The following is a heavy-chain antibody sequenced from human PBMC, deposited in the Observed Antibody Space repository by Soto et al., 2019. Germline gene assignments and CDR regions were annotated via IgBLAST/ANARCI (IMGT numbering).Heavy chain of an antibody. CDR1: GFTFSSYG. V-gene: IGHV3-30*18. D-gene: IGHD1-26*01. CDR2: ISYDGSNK. J-gene: IGHJ2*01. CDR3: AKDGPWELPNSYWYFDL. Sequence: GGSLRLSCAASGFTFSSYGMHWVRQAPGKGLEWVAVISYDGSNKYYADSVKGRFTISRDNSKNTLYLQMNSLRAEDTAVYYCAKDGPWELPNSYWYFDLWGRGTLVTVSS.